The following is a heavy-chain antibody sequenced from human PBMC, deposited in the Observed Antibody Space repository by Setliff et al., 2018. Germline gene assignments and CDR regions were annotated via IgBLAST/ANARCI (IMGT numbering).Heavy chain of an antibody. Sequence: SETLSLTCTVSGGSISSGDYYWSWIRQPPGKGLEWIGYIYYSGSTYYNPSLKSRVTISVDTSKNQFSLKLSSVTAADTAVYYCARGGEGALGIPYYGMDVWGQGTLVTVSS. CDR2: IYYSGST. CDR3: ARGGEGALGIPYYGMDV. V-gene: IGHV4-30-4*08. CDR1: GGSISSGDYY. J-gene: IGHJ6*02. D-gene: IGHD2-21*01.